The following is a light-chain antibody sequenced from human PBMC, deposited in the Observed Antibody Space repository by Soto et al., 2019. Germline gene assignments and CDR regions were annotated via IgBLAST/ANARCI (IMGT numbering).Light chain of an antibody. V-gene: IGKV3-20*01. CDR3: QQYGSSPRT. CDR2: GAS. CDR1: QSVSSSY. J-gene: IGKJ1*01. Sequence: EIVMTQSPGTLSVSPGERATLSCRASQSVSSSYLAWYQQKPGQAPRLLIYGASSRATCIPDRFSGSGSGTDFTLTISRLEPEDFAVYYCQQYGSSPRTFGQGTKV.